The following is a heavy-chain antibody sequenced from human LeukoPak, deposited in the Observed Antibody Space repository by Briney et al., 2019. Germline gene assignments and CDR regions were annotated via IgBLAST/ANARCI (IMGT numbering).Heavy chain of an antibody. CDR2: ISSSSSTI. D-gene: IGHD3-22*01. Sequence: PGGSLRLSCAASGFTFSSYSMNWVHQAPGKGLEWVSYISSSSSTIYYADSVKGRFTISRDNAKNSLYLQMNSLRDEDTAVYYCARDSRYYDSSGYSHDYWGQGTLVTVSS. CDR1: GFTFSSYS. CDR3: ARDSRYYDSSGYSHDY. J-gene: IGHJ4*02. V-gene: IGHV3-48*02.